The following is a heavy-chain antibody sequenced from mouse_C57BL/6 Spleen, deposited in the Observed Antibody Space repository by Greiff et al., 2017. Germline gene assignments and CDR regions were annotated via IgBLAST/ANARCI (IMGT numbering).Heavy chain of an antibody. CDR2: ISSGGDYI. D-gene: IGHD2-5*01. CDR1: GFTFSSYA. Sequence: EVQRVESGEGLVKPGGSLKLSCAASGFTFSSYAMSWVRQTPEKRLEWVAYISSGGDYIYYADTVKGRFTISRDNARNTLYLQMSSLKSEDTAMYYCTRGNSNFYAMYYWGQGTSVTVSS. CDR3: TRGNSNFYAMYY. J-gene: IGHJ4*01. V-gene: IGHV5-9-1*02.